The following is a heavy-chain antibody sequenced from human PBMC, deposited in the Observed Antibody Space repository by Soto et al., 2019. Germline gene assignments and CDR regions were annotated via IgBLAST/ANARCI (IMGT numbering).Heavy chain of an antibody. CDR3: ARDQPGYSYGYGLGY. CDR2: ISSSSSYI. J-gene: IGHJ4*02. CDR1: GFTFSSYS. V-gene: IGHV3-21*01. D-gene: IGHD5-18*01. Sequence: EVQLVESGGGLVKPGGSLRLSCAASGFTFSSYSMNWVRQAPGKGLEWVSSISSSSSYIYYADSVKGRFTICRDNAKNSLYLHMNSLRAEDTAVYYCARDQPGYSYGYGLGYWGQGTLVTVSS.